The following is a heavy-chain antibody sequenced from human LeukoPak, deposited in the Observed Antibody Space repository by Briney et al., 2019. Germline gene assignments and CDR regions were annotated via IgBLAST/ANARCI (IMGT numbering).Heavy chain of an antibody. Sequence: GGSLRLSCAASGFTFSSYSMNWVRQAPGKGLEWVSSISSSSSYIYYADSVKGRFTISRDNAKNSLYLQMNSLRAEDTAVYYCARILVSSGGYSYGYDFWGRGALVTVSS. D-gene: IGHD5-18*01. CDR1: GFTFSSYS. V-gene: IGHV3-21*01. CDR2: ISSSSSYI. J-gene: IGHJ4*02. CDR3: ARILVSSGGYSYGYDF.